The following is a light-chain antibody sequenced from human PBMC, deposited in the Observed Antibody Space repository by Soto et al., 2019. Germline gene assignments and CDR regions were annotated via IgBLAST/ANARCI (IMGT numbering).Light chain of an antibody. CDR1: SSDVGGYNY. Sequence: QSVLTQPASVPGSPGQSITISCTGTSSDVGGYNYVSWYQQHPGKAPKPMIYEVSNRPSGVSNRFSGSKSGNTASLTISGLQAEDEADYYCSSYTSSSTRVFGTGTKVTVL. V-gene: IGLV2-14*01. J-gene: IGLJ1*01. CDR3: SSYTSSSTRV. CDR2: EVS.